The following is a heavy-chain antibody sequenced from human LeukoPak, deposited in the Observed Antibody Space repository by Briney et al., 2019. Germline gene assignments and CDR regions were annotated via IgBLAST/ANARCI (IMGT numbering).Heavy chain of an antibody. J-gene: IGHJ5*02. Sequence: ASVKVSCKASGYTFTGYYMHWVRQDPGQGLEWMGWINPNSGGTNYAQKFQGRVTMTRDTSISTAYMELSRLRSDDTAVYYCARSIMPLGRGPKYYWFDPWGQGTLVTVSS. CDR1: GYTFTGYY. CDR3: ARSIMPLGRGPKYYWFDP. D-gene: IGHD2-2*01. V-gene: IGHV1-2*02. CDR2: INPNSGGT.